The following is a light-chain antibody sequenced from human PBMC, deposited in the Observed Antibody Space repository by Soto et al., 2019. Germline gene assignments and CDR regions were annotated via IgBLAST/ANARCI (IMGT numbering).Light chain of an antibody. CDR3: QKYNSATWT. CDR2: AAS. V-gene: IGKV1-27*01. CDR1: QGINNY. Sequence: DSQVTQSPASLCASVGDRVTITCRASQGINNYLAWYKQKPGKVPKLLSYAASTLQSGVRSRFSGSGSGTDFTLTISSLKPEDVATYYCQKYNSATWTFGQGTKVEIK. J-gene: IGKJ1*01.